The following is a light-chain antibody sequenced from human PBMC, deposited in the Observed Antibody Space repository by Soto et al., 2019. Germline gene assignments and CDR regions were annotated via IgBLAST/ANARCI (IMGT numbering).Light chain of an antibody. Sequence: IVLTQSPGTLSLSPGERATLSCRASRSVTSYLAWYQQRPGQAPRLLIYDASNRATGIPARFSGSGSGTDFTLTISSLQPEDFSVYYCQQRSNWPLITFGQGTRLEIK. CDR3: QQRSNWPLIT. CDR2: DAS. V-gene: IGKV3-11*01. CDR1: RSVTSY. J-gene: IGKJ5*01.